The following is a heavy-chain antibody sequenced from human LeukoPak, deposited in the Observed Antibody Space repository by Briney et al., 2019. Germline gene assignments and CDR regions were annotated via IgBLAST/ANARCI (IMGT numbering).Heavy chain of an antibody. J-gene: IGHJ4*02. CDR2: ITSSSSYK. D-gene: IGHD4-23*01. CDR3: ARDKDYGDKRLLDY. Sequence: GGSLRLSCAASGFTFSSYSMNWVRQAPGKGLEWVSFITSSSSYKYYADSVKGRFTISRDNAKSSLYLQMNSLRAEDTAVYYCARDKDYGDKRLLDYWGQGTLVTVSS. CDR1: GFTFSSYS. V-gene: IGHV3-21*01.